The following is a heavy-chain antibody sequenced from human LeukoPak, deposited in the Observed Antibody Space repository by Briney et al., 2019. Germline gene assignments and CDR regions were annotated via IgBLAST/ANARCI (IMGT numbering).Heavy chain of an antibody. CDR3: ARDPRPPYSDAFDI. CDR1: GFTFSSYS. Sequence: TGGSLRLSCAASGFTFSSYSMNWVRQAPGKGLEWVSSISSSSSYIYYADSVKGRFTISRDNAKNSLYLQMNSLRAEDTAVYYCARDPRPPYSDAFDIWGQGTMVTVSS. CDR2: ISSSSSYI. J-gene: IGHJ3*02. D-gene: IGHD2-21*01. V-gene: IGHV3-21*01.